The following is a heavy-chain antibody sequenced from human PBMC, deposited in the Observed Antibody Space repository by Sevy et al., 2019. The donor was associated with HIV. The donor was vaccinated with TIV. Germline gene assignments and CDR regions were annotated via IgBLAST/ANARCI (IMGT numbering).Heavy chain of an antibody. Sequence: GGSLRLSCAASGFTFSYYWMNWVRQAPGKGLEWVANIKDDGSEKYYVDSLKGRSTISRDNAKNNLYVQMHSLRVEDTAAYYCVRTYDSTGYNNLRDGIFDIWGQGTMVTVSS. V-gene: IGHV3-7*03. D-gene: IGHD3-22*01. CDR3: VRTYDSTGYNNLRDGIFDI. CDR2: IKDDGSEK. CDR1: GFTFSYYW. J-gene: IGHJ3*02.